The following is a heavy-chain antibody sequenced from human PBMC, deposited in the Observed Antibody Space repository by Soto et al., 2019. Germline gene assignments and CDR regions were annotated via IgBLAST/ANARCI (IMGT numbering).Heavy chain of an antibody. V-gene: IGHV3-21*01. D-gene: IGHD3-22*01. CDR2: ISSSSSYI. Sequence: GGSLRLSCAASGFTFSSYSMNWVRQAPGKGLEWVSSISSSSSYIYYADSVKGRFTISRDNAKNSLYLQMNSLRAEDTAVYYCARDSTMIVVVSLDYWGQGTLVTVSS. J-gene: IGHJ4*02. CDR1: GFTFSSYS. CDR3: ARDSTMIVVVSLDY.